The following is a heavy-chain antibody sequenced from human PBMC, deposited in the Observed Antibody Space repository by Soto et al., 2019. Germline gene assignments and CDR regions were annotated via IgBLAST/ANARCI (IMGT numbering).Heavy chain of an antibody. D-gene: IGHD4-17*01. CDR2: IYYTGST. J-gene: IGHJ2*01. CDR3: ANFNGFFIL. V-gene: IGHV4-59*01. Sequence: SETLSLTCAVYGGSFSSYYWSWIRQPPGKGLEWIGYIYYTGSTNYNPSLKSRVTISVDTSKNQFSLQLSSVTAADTAVYYCANFNGFFILGGRASLVTV. CDR1: GGSFSSYY.